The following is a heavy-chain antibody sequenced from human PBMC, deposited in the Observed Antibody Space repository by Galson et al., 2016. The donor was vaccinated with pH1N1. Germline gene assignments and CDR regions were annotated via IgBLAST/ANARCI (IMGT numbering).Heavy chain of an antibody. CDR2: IKQDGSEI. CDR1: GFSFSDYW. Sequence: SLRLSFAASGFSFSDYWISWVRQAPGKGLEWVANIKQDGSEIYYVDSVKGRCTISRDNAKNSVSLQMNSLRVEDTGVYYCVRAIGGAASYWGQGTLVTVSS. J-gene: IGHJ4*02. D-gene: IGHD6-13*01. V-gene: IGHV3-7*01. CDR3: VRAIGGAASY.